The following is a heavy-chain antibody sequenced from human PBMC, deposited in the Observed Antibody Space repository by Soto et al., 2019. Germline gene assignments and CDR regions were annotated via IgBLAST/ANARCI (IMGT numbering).Heavy chain of an antibody. V-gene: IGHV3-23*01. J-gene: IGHJ6*02. CDR1: GFTFDNYA. D-gene: IGHD3-22*01. CDR2: LTGSGAIT. Sequence: EVQMLESGGGLVQPGGSLRLSCAASGFTFDNYAMTWVRQAPGKGLEWVSVLTGSGAITHYADSVKGRFTVSRDTAKNSLYLQMSGLRDEDRAVYYCARYYYDSSGYDGMDVWGQGTTVTVSS. CDR3: ARYYYDSSGYDGMDV.